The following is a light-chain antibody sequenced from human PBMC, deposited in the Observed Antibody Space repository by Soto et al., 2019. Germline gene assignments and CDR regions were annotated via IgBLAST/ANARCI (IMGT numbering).Light chain of an antibody. J-gene: IGLJ3*02. CDR3: QTWGTGIPWV. CDR1: SGHSSYA. Sequence: QPVLTQSPSASASLGASVKLSCTLSSGHSSYAIAWHQQQPEKGPRYLMKLNSDGSHSKGDGIPDRFSGSSSGAERYLTITSLQSEDEADYYCQTWGTGIPWVFGAGTKVTVL. V-gene: IGLV4-69*01. CDR2: LNSDGSH.